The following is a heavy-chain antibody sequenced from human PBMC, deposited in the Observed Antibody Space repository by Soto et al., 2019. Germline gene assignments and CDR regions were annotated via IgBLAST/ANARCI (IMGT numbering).Heavy chain of an antibody. V-gene: IGHV3-23*01. J-gene: IGHJ3*02. CDR3: ARAKAVVIAALDI. CDR1: GFMFNNSA. Sequence: GGSLRLSCKASGFMFNNSAMTWVRQAPGQGLQWVASVSDNGGSRGGTYYADSVKGRFTISRDNSKNTLYLQLDRLTGADTAVYYCARAKAVVIAALDIWGQGTMVTVSS. CDR2: VSDNGGSRGGT. D-gene: IGHD2-21*01.